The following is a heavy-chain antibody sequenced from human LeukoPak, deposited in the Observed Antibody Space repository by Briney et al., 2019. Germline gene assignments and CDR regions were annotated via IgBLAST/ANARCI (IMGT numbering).Heavy chain of an antibody. CDR1: GFTFSSYA. CDR3: ARESHYYDSSGYYRLFDY. J-gene: IGHJ4*02. CDR2: ISGSGGST. V-gene: IGHV3-23*01. Sequence: GGSLRLSCAASGFTFSSYAMSWVRQAPGKGLEWVSAISGSGGSTYYADSVKGRFTISRDNSKNTLYLQMNSLRAEDTAVYYCARESHYYDSSGYYRLFDYWGQGTLVTVSS. D-gene: IGHD3-22*01.